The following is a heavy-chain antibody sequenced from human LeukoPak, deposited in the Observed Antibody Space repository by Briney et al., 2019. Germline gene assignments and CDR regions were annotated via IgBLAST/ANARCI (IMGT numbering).Heavy chain of an antibody. CDR2: MYSGGTT. D-gene: IGHD2-15*01. CDR3: ARELYCSGGSCHWRDAFDI. V-gene: IGHV4-59*01. Sequence: SETLSLTCTVSDGSINGYYWSWIRQPPGKGLDWIGYMYSGGTTNYSPSLKSRVTISEDMSKNQFSLKLTSVTAADTAVYYCARELYCSGGSCHWRDAFDIWGQGTMVTVSS. J-gene: IGHJ3*02. CDR1: DGSINGYY.